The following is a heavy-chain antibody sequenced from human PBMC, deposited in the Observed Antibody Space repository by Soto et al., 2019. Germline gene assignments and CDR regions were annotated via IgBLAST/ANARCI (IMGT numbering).Heavy chain of an antibody. D-gene: IGHD6-13*01. CDR2: INPNSGGT. CDR1: GYTFTGYY. V-gene: IGHV1-2*04. J-gene: IGHJ6*02. Sequence: ASVKVSCEASGYTFTGYYMHWVRQAPGQGLEWMGWINPNSGGTNYAQKFQGWVTMTRDTSSSTAYMELSRLRSDDTAVYYCARDAGYSSSWYYGMDVWGQGTTVTVSS. CDR3: ARDAGYSSSWYYGMDV.